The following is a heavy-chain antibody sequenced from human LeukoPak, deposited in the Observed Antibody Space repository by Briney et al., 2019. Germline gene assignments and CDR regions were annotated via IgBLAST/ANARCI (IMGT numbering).Heavy chain of an antibody. J-gene: IGHJ4*02. CDR3: ARLVGVTDYFDY. D-gene: IGHD1-26*01. V-gene: IGHV4-39*02. CDR2: ISYSGGT. Sequence: SETLSLTRTVSGGSISSSNYYWGWIRQSPGKGLEWLGSISYSGGTHLNPSLKSRASLSVDTSKNHFSLKLASVTAAETSVFYCARLVGVTDYFDYWGQGTLVTVSS. CDR1: GGSISSSNYY.